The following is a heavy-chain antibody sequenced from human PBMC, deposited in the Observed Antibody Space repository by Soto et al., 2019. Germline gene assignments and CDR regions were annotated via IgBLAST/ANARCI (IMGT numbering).Heavy chain of an antibody. D-gene: IGHD4-4*01. V-gene: IGHV3-74*01. CDR3: ARERALTVNTVKGMDV. Sequence: GGSLRLSCAASGFSSSFYWMYWVRQSPGKGLAWVSGINSDGSSTNYADSVKGRFTISRDNTKNTVYLQMNSLRAEDTAVYYCARERALTVNTVKGMDVWGQGTTVTVSS. J-gene: IGHJ6*02. CDR1: GFSSSFYW. CDR2: INSDGSST.